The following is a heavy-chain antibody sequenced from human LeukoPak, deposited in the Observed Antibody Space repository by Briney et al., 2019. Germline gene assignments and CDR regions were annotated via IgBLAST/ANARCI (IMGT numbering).Heavy chain of an antibody. CDR2: IGTAGDP. D-gene: IGHD5-12*01. V-gene: IGHV3-13*05. CDR1: GFTFSSYD. J-gene: IGHJ4*02. CDR3: ARGIVATIGGDY. Sequence: GGSLRLSCAASGFTFSSYDMHWVRQATGKGLEWVSAIGTAGDPYYPGSVKGRFTISRDNAKNSLYLQMNSLRAEDTAVYYCARGIVATIGGDYWGQGTLVTVSS.